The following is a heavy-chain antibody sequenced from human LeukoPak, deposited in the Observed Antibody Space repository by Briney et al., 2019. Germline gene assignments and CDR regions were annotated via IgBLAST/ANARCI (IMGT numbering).Heavy chain of an antibody. V-gene: IGHV3-74*01. CDR2: VNTAGNSA. CDR3: ARGTGYSVFDY. D-gene: IGHD3/OR15-3a*01. J-gene: IGHJ4*02. CDR1: GITFSNYW. Sequence: GGSLILSCAASGITFSNYWMNWVRHAPGKGLVWVSRVNTAGNSATYADSVKGRFTVSRDNAKNTLFLQMSSLRVEDTAVYYCARGTGYSVFDYWGQGTLVTVAS.